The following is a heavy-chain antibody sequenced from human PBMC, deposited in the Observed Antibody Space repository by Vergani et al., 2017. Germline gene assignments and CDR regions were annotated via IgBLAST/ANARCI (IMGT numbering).Heavy chain of an antibody. CDR2: VSYSGST. V-gene: IGHV4-30-4*08. CDR1: GDSITSGYYY. J-gene: IGHJ6*02. Sequence: QVQLQESGPGLVKPSQTLSLTCIVSGDSITSGYYYWSWIRQPPGKGLEWTGYVSYSGSTYYYPSLKSRVTISVDTSKNQFSLKLSSVTAADTAVYYCARDLPSSNYYYGMDVWGQGTTVTVSS. CDR3: ARDLPSSNYYYGMDV.